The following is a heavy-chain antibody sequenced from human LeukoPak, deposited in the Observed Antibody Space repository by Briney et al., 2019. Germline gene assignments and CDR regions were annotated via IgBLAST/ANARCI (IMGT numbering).Heavy chain of an antibody. J-gene: IGHJ4*02. V-gene: IGHV3-7*01. D-gene: IGHD3-22*01. CDR1: GFTFTTYW. CDR3: VSGMIEFDY. Sequence: GGSLRLSCAASGFTFTTYWMTWVRQAPGKGLEWVANINQDGTEKYYVDSVKGRFTISRDNAKNSLFLQMNSLRVEDTSVYYCVSGMIEFDYWGQGTRVTVSS. CDR2: INQDGTEK.